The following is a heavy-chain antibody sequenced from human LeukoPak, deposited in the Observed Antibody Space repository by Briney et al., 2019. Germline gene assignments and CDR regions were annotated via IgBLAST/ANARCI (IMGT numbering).Heavy chain of an antibody. Sequence: GGSLRLSCAASGFTFSSYSMNWVRQAPGKGLEWVSSISSSYIYYADSVKGRFTISRDNAENSLYLQMNSLRAEDTAVYYCAGAGYYYGMDVWGKGTTVTVSS. J-gene: IGHJ6*04. CDR1: GFTFSSYS. CDR2: ISSSYI. D-gene: IGHD3-10*01. V-gene: IGHV3-21*01. CDR3: AGAGYYYGMDV.